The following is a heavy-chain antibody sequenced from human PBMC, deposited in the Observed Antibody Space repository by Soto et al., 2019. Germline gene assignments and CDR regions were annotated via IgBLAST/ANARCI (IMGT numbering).Heavy chain of an antibody. V-gene: IGHV3-48*02. J-gene: IGHJ5*02. CDR3: ARDNGIEGSFDP. CDR1: GFTFSTYS. Sequence: LRLSCAASGFTFSTYSMNWVRQAPGQGLEWIAYITSSSSTIFYAASVKVRFTISRDNSKNSLYLQMNSLRDEDTCVYYCARDNGIEGSFDPWGQGTLVTVSS. CDR2: ITSSSSTI.